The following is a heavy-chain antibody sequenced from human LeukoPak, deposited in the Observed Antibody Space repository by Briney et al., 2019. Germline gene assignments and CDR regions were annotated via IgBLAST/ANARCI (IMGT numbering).Heavy chain of an antibody. CDR3: AREIVTYGMDV. V-gene: IGHV4-31*03. CDR2: IYYSGST. CDR1: GGSISSGGYY. D-gene: IGHD3-16*02. Sequence: PSETLSLTCTVSGGSISSGGYYWSWIRQHPGKVLEWIGYIYYSGSTYYNPSLKSRVTISVDTSKNQFSLKLSSVTAADTAVYYCAREIVTYGMDVWGQGTTVTVSS. J-gene: IGHJ6*02.